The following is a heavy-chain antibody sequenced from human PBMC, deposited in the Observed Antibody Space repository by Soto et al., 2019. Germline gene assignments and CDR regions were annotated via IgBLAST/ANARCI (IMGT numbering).Heavy chain of an antibody. V-gene: IGHV1-24*01. D-gene: IGHD3-3*01. CDR2: FDPEDGET. CDR1: GYTLTEFC. Sequence: GALVKVSCKVSGYTLTEFCMQWVRPAPGKGLEWMGVFDPEDGETIYAQKFQGRVTMTEDTSTDTAYMELSSLRSEDTAVYYCATVSHRRRSMEWFHLPKDWFDPWGQGTLVTVSS. CDR3: ATVSHRRRSMEWFHLPKDWFDP. J-gene: IGHJ5*02.